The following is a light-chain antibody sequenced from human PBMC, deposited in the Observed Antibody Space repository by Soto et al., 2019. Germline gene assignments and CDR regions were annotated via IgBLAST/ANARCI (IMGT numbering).Light chain of an antibody. V-gene: IGKV3-11*01. CDR3: QQRSNWPPYT. CDR1: ESIRTF. Sequence: EIVLTQSPATLSLSPGERATLSCRASESIRTFLAWYQQKPGQAPRLLIYGASNRATGIPARFSGSGSGADFSLTISSLEPEDFAVYHCQQRSNWPPYTFGQGTKLEIK. CDR2: GAS. J-gene: IGKJ2*01.